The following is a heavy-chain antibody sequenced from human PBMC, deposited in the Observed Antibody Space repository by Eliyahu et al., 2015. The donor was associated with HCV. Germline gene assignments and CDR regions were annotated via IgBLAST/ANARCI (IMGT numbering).Heavy chain of an antibody. CDR1: GYTFTNYY. CDR2: INPSGGST. D-gene: IGHD3-16*01. CDR3: ARVGDSDYYYYFGLDV. V-gene: IGHV1-46*01. Sequence: QVQLVQSGTEVKKPGASVQVSCKASGYTFTNYYIHWVRQAPGQGLEWMGMINPSGGSTSYAQKFQGRVTMTRDTSTSTVYMEVTSLRSEDTAVYHCARVGDSDYYYYFGLDVWGQGTTVTVSS. J-gene: IGHJ6*02.